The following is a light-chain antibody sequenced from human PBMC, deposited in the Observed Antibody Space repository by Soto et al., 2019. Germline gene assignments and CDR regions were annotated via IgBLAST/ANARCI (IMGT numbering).Light chain of an antibody. J-gene: IGLJ3*02. CDR2: LEGSGNY. V-gene: IGLV4-60*02. CDR1: SGHSSYI. Sequence: QSVLTQSSSASASLGSSVKLTCTLSSGHSSYIIAWHQQQPGKAPRYLMKLEGSGNYNKGSGVPDRFSGSSSGADRYLTISNLQFEDEADYYCETWDSDTHTVFGGGTQLTVL. CDR3: ETWDSDTHTV.